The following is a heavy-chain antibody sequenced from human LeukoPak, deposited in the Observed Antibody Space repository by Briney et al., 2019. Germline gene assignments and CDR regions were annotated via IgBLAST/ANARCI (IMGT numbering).Heavy chain of an antibody. J-gene: IGHJ3*02. CDR1: GFTFSSYW. D-gene: IGHD3-16*01. CDR3: ARGGTHAFDI. CDR2: INSDGSST. V-gene: IGHV3-74*01. Sequence: GGSLRLSCAASGFTFSSYWMHWVRQAPGKGLVWVSHINSDGSSTSYADSVKGRFTISRDNAKNSLYLQMNSLRAEDTAVYYCARGGTHAFDIWGQGTMVSVSS.